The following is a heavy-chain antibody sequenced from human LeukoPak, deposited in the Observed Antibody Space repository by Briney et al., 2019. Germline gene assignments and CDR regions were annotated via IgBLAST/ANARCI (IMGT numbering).Heavy chain of an antibody. CDR1: GGTFSSYA. D-gene: IGHD3-3*01. Sequence: SVKVSCKASGGTFSSYAISWVRQAPGQGLEWMGRIIPIFGTANYAQRFQGRVTITADKSTSTAYMELSSLRSEDTAVYYCARELGVLRFLEWLPYYFDYWSQGTLVTVSS. V-gene: IGHV1-69*06. CDR3: ARELGVLRFLEWLPYYFDY. J-gene: IGHJ4*02. CDR2: IIPIFGTA.